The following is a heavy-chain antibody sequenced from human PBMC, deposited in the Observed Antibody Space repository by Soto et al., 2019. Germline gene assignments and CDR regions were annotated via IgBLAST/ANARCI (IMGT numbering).Heavy chain of an antibody. CDR1: GYTFTSYA. CDR3: ARDRANSGYDFDAFDI. J-gene: IGHJ3*02. D-gene: IGHD5-12*01. V-gene: IGHV1-3*01. Sequence: ASVKVSCKASGYTFTSYAMHWVRQAPGQRLEWMGWINAGNGNTKYSQKFQGRVTITRDTSASTAYMELSSLRSEDTAVYYCARDRANSGYDFDAFDIWGQGTMVTVSS. CDR2: INAGNGNT.